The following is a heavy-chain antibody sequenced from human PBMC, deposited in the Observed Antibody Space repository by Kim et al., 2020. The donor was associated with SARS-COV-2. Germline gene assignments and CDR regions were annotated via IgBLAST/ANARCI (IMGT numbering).Heavy chain of an antibody. CDR2: IYYSGST. Sequence: SETLSLTCTVSGGSISSSSYYWGWIRQPPGKGLEWIGSIYYSGSTYYNPSLKRRVTISVDTSKNQFSLKLSSVTAADTAVYYCARDSPRGLRHVFDYWGQGTLVTVSS. CDR1: GGSISSSSYY. V-gene: IGHV4-39*07. D-gene: IGHD4-17*01. J-gene: IGHJ4*02. CDR3: ARDSPRGLRHVFDY.